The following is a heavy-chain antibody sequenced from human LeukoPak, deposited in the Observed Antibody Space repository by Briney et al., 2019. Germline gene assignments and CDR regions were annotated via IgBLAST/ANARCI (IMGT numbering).Heavy chain of an antibody. CDR3: AKATNYYYMDV. CDR1: GFTFRSYG. V-gene: IGHV3-30*02. J-gene: IGHJ6*03. Sequence: PGGSLRLSCAASGFTFRSYGMHWVRQPTGKGLEWVAFIRYDETDKYYADSVKGRFTISRDNSKNTLYLQMSSLRAEDTAVYYCAKATNYYYMDVWGKGTTVTVSS. CDR2: IRYDETDK.